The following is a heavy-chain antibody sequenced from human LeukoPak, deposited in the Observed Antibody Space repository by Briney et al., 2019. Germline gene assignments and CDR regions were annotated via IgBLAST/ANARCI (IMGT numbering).Heavy chain of an antibody. V-gene: IGHV3-23*01. Sequence: GGALRLSCAASGFTFSSYVMSWVRQAPGKGLEWVSHISSSGGSAYYADSVKGRFTISKDNSKNTLYLQMSSLRVDDTAVYYCARDHGRTPYDYWGQGTLVTVSS. CDR1: GFTFSSYV. D-gene: IGHD5-24*01. CDR3: ARDHGRTPYDY. CDR2: ISSSGGSA. J-gene: IGHJ4*02.